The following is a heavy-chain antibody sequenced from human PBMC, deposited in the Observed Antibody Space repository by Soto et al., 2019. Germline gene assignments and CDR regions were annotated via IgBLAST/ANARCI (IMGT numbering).Heavy chain of an antibody. J-gene: IGHJ4*02. CDR3: AHRRGYGEFDF. D-gene: IGHD5-18*01. V-gene: IGHV4-34*01. CDR1: GGSFSGYY. CDR2: INHSGST. Sequence: SETLSLTCAVYGGSFSGYYWTWIRQPPGKGLEWIGEINHSGSTNCNPSLKSRLTITKDTSKNQVVITLSNVDPGDTATYYCAHRRGYGEFDFWGQGTPVTVSS.